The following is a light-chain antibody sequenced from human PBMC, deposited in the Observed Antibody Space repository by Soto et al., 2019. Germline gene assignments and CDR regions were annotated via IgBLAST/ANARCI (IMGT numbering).Light chain of an antibody. CDR3: QNYNSYSEA. J-gene: IGKJ1*01. CDR2: KAS. CDR1: QTISSW. Sequence: DIQMTPSHSTLSGSVGDRVTITCRASQTISSWLAWYQQKPGKAPKLLIYKASTLKSGVPSRFSGSGSGTEFTLTISSLQPDDFATYYCQNYNSYSEAFGQGTKVDIK. V-gene: IGKV1-5*03.